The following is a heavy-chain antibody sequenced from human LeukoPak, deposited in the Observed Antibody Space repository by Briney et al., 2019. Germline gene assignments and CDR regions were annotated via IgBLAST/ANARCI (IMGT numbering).Heavy chain of an antibody. CDR2: IYWDDDK. CDR3: ARELSSDAFDC. CDR1: GFSLSTSGVG. D-gene: IGHD3-16*02. V-gene: IGHV2-5*02. Sequence: YGPTLVKPTHTLTLTCTFSGFSLSTSGVGVGWIRQPPGKALEWLALIYWDDDKRYSPSLKSRLTITKDTSKNQVVLTMTNMDPVDTATYYCARELSSDAFDCWGQGTLVTVSS. J-gene: IGHJ4*02.